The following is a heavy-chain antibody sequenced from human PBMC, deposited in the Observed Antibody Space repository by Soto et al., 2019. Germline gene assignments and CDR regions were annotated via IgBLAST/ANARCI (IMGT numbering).Heavy chain of an antibody. Sequence: QVQLVQSGAEVKKPGASVKVSCKASGYTFTDYYMHWVRQAPGQGLEWMGWISPNSGGKKYAQKFPAGVTMTADTAISTAYLELSRLRSDHTAVYYCAREIRSGYYKYWYFDLWGRGPLVTVSS. D-gene: IGHD3-3*01. CDR1: GYTFTDYY. CDR2: ISPNSGGK. CDR3: AREIRSGYYKYWYFDL. J-gene: IGHJ2*01. V-gene: IGHV1-2*02.